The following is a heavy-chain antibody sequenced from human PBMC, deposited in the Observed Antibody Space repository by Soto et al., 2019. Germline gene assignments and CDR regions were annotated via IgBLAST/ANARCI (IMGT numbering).Heavy chain of an antibody. CDR3: ARVRDWFDP. J-gene: IGHJ5*02. Sequence: SETLSLTCAVFGESFSGYYWNWIRQPPGKGLEWIGEINHAGETTYNPSLKSRVTISIDTSKNQFSLNLHSVTAADTAIYFCARVRDWFDPWGQGTMVTVYS. V-gene: IGHV4-34*01. CDR2: INHAGET. CDR1: GESFSGYY. D-gene: IGHD3-3*01.